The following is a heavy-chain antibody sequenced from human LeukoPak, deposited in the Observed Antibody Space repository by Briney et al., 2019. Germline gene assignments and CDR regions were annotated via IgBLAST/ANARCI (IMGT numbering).Heavy chain of an antibody. V-gene: IGHV1-2*02. CDR2: INPNSGDT. Sequence: ASVKVSCKASGYTFTGYYLHWVRQAPGQGLEWMGWINPNSGDTDFAQRFQGRVTMTRDTSISTAYMELSRLRSDDTAVYYCARDLQGATVYWGQGTLVTVSS. CDR3: ARDLQGATVY. D-gene: IGHD4-11*01. J-gene: IGHJ4*02. CDR1: GYTFTGYY.